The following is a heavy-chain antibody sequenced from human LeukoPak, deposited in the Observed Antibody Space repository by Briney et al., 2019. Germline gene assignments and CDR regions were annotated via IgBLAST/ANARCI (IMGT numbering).Heavy chain of an antibody. V-gene: IGHV3-23*01. Sequence: PGGSLRLSCAASGFSFSNYAMSWVRQAPGKGLEWVSAISGSGGSTNHADSVKGRSTISRDNSKNTLHLQMSSLRAEDTAVYYCARGRPSSGWSPFDYWGQGTLVTVSS. CDR1: GFSFSNYA. CDR3: ARGRPSSGWSPFDY. J-gene: IGHJ4*02. CDR2: ISGSGGST. D-gene: IGHD6-19*01.